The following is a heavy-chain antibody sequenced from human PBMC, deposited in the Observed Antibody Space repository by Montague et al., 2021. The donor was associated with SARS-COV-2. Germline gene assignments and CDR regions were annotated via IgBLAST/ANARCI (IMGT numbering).Heavy chain of an antibody. V-gene: IGHV4-4*02. CDR3: ARGGLGDRCFDY. Sequence: SETLSLTCDVSGASISTRTWWSWVRQSPGKGLEWVGEIYRNGLTHYNPSLKSRVTISVDNSKSQLSLRLTSVTAADTAVYFCARGGLGDRCFDYWGQGTLVTVSS. CDR1: GASISTRTW. CDR2: IYRNGLT. J-gene: IGHJ4*02. D-gene: IGHD3/OR15-3a*01.